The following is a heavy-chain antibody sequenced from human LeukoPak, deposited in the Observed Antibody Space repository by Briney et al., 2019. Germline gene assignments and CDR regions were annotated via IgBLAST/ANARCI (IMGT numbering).Heavy chain of an antibody. V-gene: IGHV3-48*01. D-gene: IGHD5-18*01. CDR2: ILFSSSTI. J-gene: IGHJ4*02. CDR1: GFTFSSYS. CDR3: ARDGGYGYEFDY. Sequence: GGTLRLSCAASGFTFSSYSMNWVRQAPGKGLEWVSYILFSSSTIYYADSVKGRFTISRDNAKNSLYLQMNTLRVEDPAVYYCARDGGYGYEFDYWGQGTLVTVSS.